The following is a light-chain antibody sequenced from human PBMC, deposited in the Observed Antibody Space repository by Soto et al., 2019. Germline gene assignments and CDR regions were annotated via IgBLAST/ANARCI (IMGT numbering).Light chain of an antibody. CDR3: SSKTSSTTVV. Sequence: QSALTQPASVSGSPGQSITISCTGTSSDIGAYNYVSWYQQHPGKAPKLMIYEVSNRPSGLSNRFSGSKSGNTASLTISGLQADDEADYYCSSKTSSTTVVFGGGTKVTVL. J-gene: IGLJ3*02. V-gene: IGLV2-14*01. CDR1: SSDIGAYNY. CDR2: EVS.